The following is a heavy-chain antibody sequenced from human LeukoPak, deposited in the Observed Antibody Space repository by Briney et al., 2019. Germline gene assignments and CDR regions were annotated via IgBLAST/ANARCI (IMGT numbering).Heavy chain of an antibody. CDR2: VNPNSGVT. J-gene: IGHJ6*03. D-gene: IGHD3-10*01. V-gene: IGHV1-2*02. Sequence: ASVKVSCKASGYSFTGYCMHWVRQAPGQGLEWMGWVNPNSGVTNYAQKFQGRVTMTRDTSISTAYMELSRLRSDDTAVYYCARDAGDYHGPIRGYYYYMDAWGKGTTVTISS. CDR1: GYSFTGYC. CDR3: ARDAGDYHGPIRGYYYYMDA.